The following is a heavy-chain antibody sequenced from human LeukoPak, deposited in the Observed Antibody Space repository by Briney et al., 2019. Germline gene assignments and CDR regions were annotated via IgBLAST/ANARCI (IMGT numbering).Heavy chain of an antibody. V-gene: IGHV4-59*08. D-gene: IGHD3-22*01. J-gene: IGHJ4*02. Sequence: SETLSLTCTVSGGSISTYYWSWIRQPPGKGLEWIGYIYSSGSTNYNPSLKSRVTISVDTSKNQFSPKLSSVTAADMAVYYCARQREYYESSGYYSFDYWGQGTLVTVSS. CDR2: IYSSGST. CDR3: ARQREYYESSGYYSFDY. CDR1: GGSISTYY.